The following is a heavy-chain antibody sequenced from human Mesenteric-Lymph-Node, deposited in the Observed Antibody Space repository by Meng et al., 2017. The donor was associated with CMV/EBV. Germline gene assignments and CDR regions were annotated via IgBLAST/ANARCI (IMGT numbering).Heavy chain of an antibody. D-gene: IGHD3-10*01. CDR3: ARDYKLGYFGLATYFDY. V-gene: IGHV4-59*11. J-gene: IGHJ4*02. Sequence: SETLSLTCTVSGGSISSHFWSWIRQTPGKGLEWIGYIYNTGSTNYNPSLKSRVTISVDTSKNQFSLKLSSVTAADTAIYYCARDYKLGYFGLATYFDYWGQGTLVTVSS. CDR1: GGSISSHF. CDR2: IYNTGST.